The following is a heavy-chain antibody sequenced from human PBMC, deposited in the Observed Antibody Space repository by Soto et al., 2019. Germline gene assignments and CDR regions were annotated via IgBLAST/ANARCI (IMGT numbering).Heavy chain of an antibody. J-gene: IGHJ4*02. CDR1: GFTFSSYS. Sequence: GGSLRLSCASSGFTFSSYSMNLVRQAPGKGLEWVSSISSSSSYIYYADSVKGRFTISRDNAKNSLYLQMNSLRAEDTAVYYCARDYYDSSGYLAPLDYWGQGTLVTVSS. CDR3: ARDYYDSSGYLAPLDY. V-gene: IGHV3-21*01. CDR2: ISSSSSYI. D-gene: IGHD3-22*01.